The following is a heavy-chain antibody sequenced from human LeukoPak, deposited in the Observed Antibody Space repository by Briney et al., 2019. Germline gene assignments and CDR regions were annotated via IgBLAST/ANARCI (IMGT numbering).Heavy chain of an antibody. J-gene: IGHJ4*02. CDR3: AREHRFWSGYTPDY. V-gene: IGHV3-7*04. CDR1: GFIFSSYW. CDR2: INEDGSEK. D-gene: IGHD3-3*01. Sequence: PGGSLRLSCAASGFIFSSYWMSWVRQAPGKGLEWVANINEDGSEKYYVDSVKGRFTISRDNAKNSLYLQMNSLRAENTAVYYCAREHRFWSGYTPDYWGQGTLVTVSS.